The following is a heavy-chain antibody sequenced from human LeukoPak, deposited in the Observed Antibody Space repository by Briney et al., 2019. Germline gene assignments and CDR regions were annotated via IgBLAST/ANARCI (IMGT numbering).Heavy chain of an antibody. D-gene: IGHD6-19*01. Sequence: GGSLRLSCAASGFTFSSYAMSWVRQAPGKGLEWVSGISGSGAGTYYAESVKGRFTISRDNSKNTLYLQMNSLRGEDTAVYYCAKDRDIAVAGNDYWGQGTLVTVSS. V-gene: IGHV3-23*01. CDR3: AKDRDIAVAGNDY. J-gene: IGHJ4*02. CDR1: GFTFSSYA. CDR2: ISGSGAGT.